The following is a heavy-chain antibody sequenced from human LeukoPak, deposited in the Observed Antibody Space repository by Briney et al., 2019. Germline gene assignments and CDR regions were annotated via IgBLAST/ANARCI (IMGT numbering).Heavy chain of an antibody. J-gene: IGHJ4*02. CDR2: ISSSGSTI. CDR1: GFTFSSYE. D-gene: IGHD2-2*01. V-gene: IGHV3-48*03. Sequence: TGGSLRLSCAASGFTFSSYEMNWVRQAPGKGLEWVSYISSSGSTIYYADSVKGRFTISRDNAKNSLYLQMNSLRAEDTAVYYCARDSTHCSSTSCYFDYWGQGTLVTVSS. CDR3: ARDSTHCSSTSCYFDY.